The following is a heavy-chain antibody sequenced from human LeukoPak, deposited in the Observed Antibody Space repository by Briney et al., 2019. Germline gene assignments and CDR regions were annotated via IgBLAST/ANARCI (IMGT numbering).Heavy chain of an antibody. CDR3: ARSGYSSGWYDFRYYYMDV. CDR1: GYTFTSYG. D-gene: IGHD6-19*01. V-gene: IGHV1-69*13. J-gene: IGHJ6*03. Sequence: SVKVSCKASGYTFTSYGISWVRQAPGQGLEWMGGIIPIFGTANYAQKFQGRVTITADESTSTAYMELSSLRSEDTAVYYCARSGYSSGWYDFRYYYMDVWGKGTTVTISS. CDR2: IIPIFGTA.